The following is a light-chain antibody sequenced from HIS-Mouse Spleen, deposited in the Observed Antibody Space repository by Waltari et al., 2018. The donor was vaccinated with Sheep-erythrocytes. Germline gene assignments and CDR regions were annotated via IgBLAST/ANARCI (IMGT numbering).Light chain of an antibody. CDR3: AAWDDSLNGPV. CDR2: STN. Sequence: QSVLTQPPSASGTPGQRVTISCSGSSSNIGSNTVNWYQQLPGTAPKRLIYSTNQRPSWGPYRFAGAKSGTSASLAISGLQSEDEADYYCAAWDDSLNGPVFGGGTKLTVL. V-gene: IGLV1-44*01. CDR1: SSNIGSNT. J-gene: IGLJ3*02.